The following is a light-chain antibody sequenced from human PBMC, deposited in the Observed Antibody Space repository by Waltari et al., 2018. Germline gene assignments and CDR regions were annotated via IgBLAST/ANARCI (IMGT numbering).Light chain of an antibody. Sequence: QSALTQPASVSGSPGQSITISCTGTSSDVGFYNLVSLSQQHPDKAPKLLVYEVIERPSGVSNRFSGSKSGNTASLTISGLQAEDEADYYCCSYAGRNIWVFGGGTKLTVL. V-gene: IGLV2-23*02. CDR2: EVI. CDR1: SSDVGFYNL. CDR3: CSYAGRNIWV. J-gene: IGLJ3*02.